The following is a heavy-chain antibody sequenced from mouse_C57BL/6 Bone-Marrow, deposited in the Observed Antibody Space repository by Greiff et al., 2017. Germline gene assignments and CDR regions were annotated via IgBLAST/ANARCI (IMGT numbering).Heavy chain of an antibody. CDR1: GYSITSGYY. V-gene: IGHV3-6*01. J-gene: IGHJ1*03. CDR3: ARYLGFRLYLYYDV. Sequence: EVQLVESGPGLVKPSQSLSLTCSVPGYSITSGYYWNWIRQFPGNKLGWMGYISYDGSNNYKQSLKKRISITRDTSKNQFFLTLNSVTTEDTATYYCARYLGFRLYLYYDVGGTGTTVTVSS. D-gene: IGHD4-1*01. CDR2: ISYDGSN.